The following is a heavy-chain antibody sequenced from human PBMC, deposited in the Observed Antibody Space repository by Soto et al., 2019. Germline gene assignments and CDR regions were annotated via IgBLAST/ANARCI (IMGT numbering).Heavy chain of an antibody. V-gene: IGHV3-21*01. Sequence: EVQLVESGGGLVKPGGSLRLSCAASGFTFSSYSMNWVRQAPGKGLEWVSSISSSSSYIYYADSVKGRFTISRDNAKNSLYLQMNSLRAEDTAVYYCAREQGQIAAAGLRDYWGQGTLVTVSS. J-gene: IGHJ4*02. CDR1: GFTFSSYS. CDR2: ISSSSSYI. D-gene: IGHD6-13*01. CDR3: AREQGQIAAAGLRDY.